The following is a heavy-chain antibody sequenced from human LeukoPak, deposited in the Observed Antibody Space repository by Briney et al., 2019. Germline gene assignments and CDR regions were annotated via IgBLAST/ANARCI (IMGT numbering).Heavy chain of an antibody. J-gene: IGHJ3*02. V-gene: IGHV3-30*10. CDR3: ATGATSCSSTSCPDAFDI. D-gene: IGHD2-2*01. Sequence: GGSLRLSCATSGFTFSSYDMNWVRQAPGKGLEWVSVISYDRSTKYYTDSVKGRFTISRDNSKNTLYLHMNSLRAEDTAVYYCATGATSCSSTSCPDAFDIWGHGTMVTVSS. CDR1: GFTFSSYD. CDR2: ISYDRSTK.